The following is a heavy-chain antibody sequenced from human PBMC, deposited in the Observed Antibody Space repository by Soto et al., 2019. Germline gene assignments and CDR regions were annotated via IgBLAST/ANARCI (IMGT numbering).Heavy chain of an antibody. J-gene: IGHJ3*02. V-gene: IGHV3-49*04. Sequence: GGSLRLSCTASGFTFGDYAMSWVRQAPGKGLEWVGFIRSKAYGGTTEYAASVKGRFTISRDDSTSIAYLQMNSLKTEDTAVYYCTTSITMIVVDILHAFDIWG. CDR3: TTSITMIVVDILHAFDI. CDR2: IRSKAYGGTT. D-gene: IGHD3-22*01. CDR1: GFTFGDYA.